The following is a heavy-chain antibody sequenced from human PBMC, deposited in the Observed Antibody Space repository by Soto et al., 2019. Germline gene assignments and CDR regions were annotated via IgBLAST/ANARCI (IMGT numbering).Heavy chain of an antibody. V-gene: IGHV3-33*01. CDR3: ARGHGVATTMGWFDP. D-gene: IGHD5-12*01. Sequence: QVLLVESGGGVVQPGRSLRLSCAASGFTFSSYGMHWVRQAPGKGLEWVAVIYYDGSNKYYADSVKGRFTISRDNSKNMLYLQMNSLRAEDTAVYYCARGHGVATTMGWFDPWGQGTPVTVYS. J-gene: IGHJ5*02. CDR2: IYYDGSNK. CDR1: GFTFSSYG.